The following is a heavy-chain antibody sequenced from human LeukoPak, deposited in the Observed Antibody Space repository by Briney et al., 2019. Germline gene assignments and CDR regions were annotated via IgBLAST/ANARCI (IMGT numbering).Heavy chain of an antibody. CDR1: GYTFTGYY. CDR2: IIPILGIA. V-gene: IGHV1-69*04. Sequence: GASVKVSCKASGYTFTGYYMHWVRQAPGQGLEWMGRIIPILGIANYAQKFQGRVTITADKSTSTAYMELSSLRSEDTAVYYCAREKYYDSSGYCDYWGQGTLVTVSS. J-gene: IGHJ4*02. D-gene: IGHD3-22*01. CDR3: AREKYYDSSGYCDY.